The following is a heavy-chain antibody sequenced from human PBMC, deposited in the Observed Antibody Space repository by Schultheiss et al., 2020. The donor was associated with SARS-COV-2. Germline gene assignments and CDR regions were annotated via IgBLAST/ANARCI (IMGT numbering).Heavy chain of an antibody. J-gene: IGHJ5*02. CDR1: GGSVSSCSYY. CDR3: ARASWIRLYFPGWLDP. Sequence: SETLSLTCTVSGGSVSSCSYYWSWIRQPPGKGLEWIGYIYYSGSTNYNPSLKSRVTISVDTSKNQFSLKLSSVTAADTAVYYCARASWIRLYFPGWLDPWGQGTLVTVSS. D-gene: IGHD5-18*01. CDR2: IYYSGST. V-gene: IGHV4-61*01.